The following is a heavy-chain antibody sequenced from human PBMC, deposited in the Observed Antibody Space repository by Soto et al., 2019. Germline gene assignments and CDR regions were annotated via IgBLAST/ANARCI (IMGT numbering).Heavy chain of an antibody. D-gene: IGHD3-16*01. V-gene: IGHV1-2*02. CDR1: GHTFTGYY. Sequence: SVKVSRNACGHTFTGYYMQWVRQAPGQGLEWMGGINSNSGGTNYAQKFESRVTMPRHTSISTAYMELRRLRSDDTAVYYCAGNLRRPCNWFDPWGQGTLVTVSS. J-gene: IGHJ5*02. CDR2: INSNSGGT. CDR3: AGNLRRPCNWFDP.